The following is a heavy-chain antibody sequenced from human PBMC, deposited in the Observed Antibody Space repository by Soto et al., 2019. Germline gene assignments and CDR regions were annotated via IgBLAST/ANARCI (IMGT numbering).Heavy chain of an antibody. CDR3: ARDRVRGVYYYDSSGPFDY. CDR2: ISSSSSTI. CDR1: GFTFSSYS. Sequence: PGGSLRLSCAASGFTFSSYSMNWVRQAPGKGLEWVSYISSSSSTIYYADSVKGRFTISRDNAKNSLYLQMNSLRDEDTAVYYCARDRVRGVYYYDSSGPFDYWGQGTLVTVSS. V-gene: IGHV3-48*02. J-gene: IGHJ4*02. D-gene: IGHD3-22*01.